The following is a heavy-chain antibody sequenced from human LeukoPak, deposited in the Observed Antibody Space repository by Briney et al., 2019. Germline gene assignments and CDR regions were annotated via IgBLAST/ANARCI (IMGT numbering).Heavy chain of an antibody. CDR1: GFTFSHYW. CDR3: ARVHGALEI. V-gene: IGHV3-7*01. CDR2: IKEDGSDK. J-gene: IGHJ3*02. Sequence: PGGSLRLSDVASGFTFSHYWMSWVRQAAGKGLEWVANIKEDGSDKYYVDSVKGRFTISRDNAKNSLFLQMNSLRAEDTAVYYCARVHGALEIWVQGTMVTVSS.